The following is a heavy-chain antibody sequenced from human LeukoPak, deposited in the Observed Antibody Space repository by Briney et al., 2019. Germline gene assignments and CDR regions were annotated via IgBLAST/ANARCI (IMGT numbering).Heavy chain of an antibody. J-gene: IGHJ2*01. D-gene: IGHD1-26*01. Sequence: GGSLRLSCAASGFTVSSNYMSWVGQAPGKGLEGVSVIYSGGSTYYADSVKGRFTISRDSSKNTLYLQMNSLRAEDTAVYYCARPELQGIWYFDLWGRGTLVTVSS. CDR1: GFTVSSNY. CDR2: IYSGGST. V-gene: IGHV3-53*01. CDR3: ARPELQGIWYFDL.